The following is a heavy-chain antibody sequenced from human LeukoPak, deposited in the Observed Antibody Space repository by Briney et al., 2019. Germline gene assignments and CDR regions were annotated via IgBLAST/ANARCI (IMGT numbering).Heavy chain of an antibody. D-gene: IGHD3-22*01. V-gene: IGHV4-30-4*01. J-gene: IGHJ3*02. CDR3: ARRITMIVEGAFDI. CDR1: GGSISSGDYY. CDR2: IYYSGST. Sequence: PSETLSLTCTVSGGSISSGDYYWSWIRQPPGKGLEWIGYIYYSGSTYYNPSLKSRVTISVDTSKNQFSLKLSSVTAADTAVYYCARRITMIVEGAFDIWGQGTMVTVSS.